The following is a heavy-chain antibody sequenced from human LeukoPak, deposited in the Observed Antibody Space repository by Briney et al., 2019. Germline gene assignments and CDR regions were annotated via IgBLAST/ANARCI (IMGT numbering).Heavy chain of an antibody. V-gene: IGHV3-23*01. CDR3: ARLTYSSSWYGRFDI. J-gene: IGHJ3*02. CDR1: GFTFSSYG. D-gene: IGHD6-13*01. CDR2: ISGSGGST. Sequence: GGSLRLSCAASGFTFSSYGMSWVRQAPGKGLEWVSAISGSGGSTYYADSVKGRFTISRDNSKNTLYLQMNSLRAEDTAVYYCARLTYSSSWYGRFDIWGQGTMVTVSS.